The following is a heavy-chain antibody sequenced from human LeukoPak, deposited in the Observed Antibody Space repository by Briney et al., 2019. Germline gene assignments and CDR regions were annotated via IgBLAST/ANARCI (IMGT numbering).Heavy chain of an antibody. Sequence: GGSLRLSCAASGFTFSSYTMHWVRQAPGKGLEWVAVISYGGTNKYNADSVKGRFTISRDNSKNTLYLQMNSLRAEDTAVYYCVARTDFWGQGTLVTVSS. J-gene: IGHJ4*02. V-gene: IGHV3-30-3*01. CDR3: VARTDF. CDR1: GFTFSSYT. CDR2: ISYGGTNK.